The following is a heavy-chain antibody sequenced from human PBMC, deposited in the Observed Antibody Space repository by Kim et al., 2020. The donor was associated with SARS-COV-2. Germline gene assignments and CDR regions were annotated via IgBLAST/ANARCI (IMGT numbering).Heavy chain of an antibody. Sequence: SSGSTYYTPSLKSPITISVDTSKNQFSLRLSSVTAADTAVYYCAAAFDYWGLGTLVTVSS. D-gene: IGHD6-13*01. CDR2: SSGST. CDR3: AAAFDY. V-gene: IGHV4-39*01. J-gene: IGHJ4*02.